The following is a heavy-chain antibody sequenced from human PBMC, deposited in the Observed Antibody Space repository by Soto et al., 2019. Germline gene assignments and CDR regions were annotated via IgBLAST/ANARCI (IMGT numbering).Heavy chain of an antibody. J-gene: IGHJ5*02. V-gene: IGHV3-53*01. CDR2: IYSGGST. Sequence: GGSLRLSCAASGFTVSSNYMSWVREAPGKGLEWVSVIYSGGSTYYADSVKGRFTISRDNSKNTLYLQMNSLRAEDTAVYYCASSTGPGPWFDPWVQGTLVTFSS. CDR3: ASSTGPGPWFDP. D-gene: IGHD3-9*01. CDR1: GFTVSSNY.